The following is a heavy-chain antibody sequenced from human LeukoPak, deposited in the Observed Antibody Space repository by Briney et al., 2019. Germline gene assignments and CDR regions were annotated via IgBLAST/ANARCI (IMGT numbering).Heavy chain of an antibody. D-gene: IGHD1-1*01. J-gene: IGHJ4*02. Sequence: GGSLRLSCAGSGFALKSYSLTWVRQAPGKGLEWVSSITGSSNHIYYADSVKGRFTISRDNAKNSLYLQMNSLRAEDTAVYYCARDQIDTENELPFDSWGQGTLVAVSS. CDR2: ITGSSNHI. V-gene: IGHV3-21*01. CDR1: GFALKSYS. CDR3: ARDQIDTENELPFDS.